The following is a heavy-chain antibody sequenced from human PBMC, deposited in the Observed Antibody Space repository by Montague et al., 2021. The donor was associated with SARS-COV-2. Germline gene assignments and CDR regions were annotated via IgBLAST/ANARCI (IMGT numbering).Heavy chain of an antibody. D-gene: IGHD3-22*01. J-gene: IGHJ6*02. CDR1: GYTFTSYD. CDR3: ARGARRSIVVVIIPYYYYGMDV. CDR2: MNPNSGNT. Sequence: SVKVSCKASGYTFTSYDINWVRQATGQGLEWMGWMNPNSGNTGYAQKFQGRVTMTRNTSISTAYMELSSLRSEDTAVYYCARGARRSIVVVIIPYYYYGMDVWGQGTTVTVSS. V-gene: IGHV1-8*02.